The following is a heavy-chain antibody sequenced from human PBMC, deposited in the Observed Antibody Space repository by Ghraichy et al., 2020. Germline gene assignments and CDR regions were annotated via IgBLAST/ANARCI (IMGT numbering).Heavy chain of an antibody. V-gene: IGHV4-31*03. CDR1: GGSISNGGYY. D-gene: IGHD5-24*01. CDR3: ATSDKRDGYNPYYFDS. CDR2: IYYSGST. Sequence: LSLTCTVSGGSISNGGYYWSWIRQHPGEGLEWIGYIYYSGSTYYNPSLKSRITISVDTSKNQFSLKLTSVTAADTAVYYCATSDKRDGYNPYYFDSWGQGTLVTVSS. J-gene: IGHJ4*02.